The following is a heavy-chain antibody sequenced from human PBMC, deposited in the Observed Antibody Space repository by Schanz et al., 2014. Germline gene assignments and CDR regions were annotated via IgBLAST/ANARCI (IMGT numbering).Heavy chain of an antibody. J-gene: IGHJ4*02. CDR2: MIGSGSSV. CDR3: ARLDSSSWYPRY. D-gene: IGHD6-13*01. V-gene: IGHV3-23*01. CDR1: GFTFSIYG. Sequence: VQLLESGGGLVQPGGSLRLSCAASGFTFSIYGMSWVRQAPGKGLEWVSRMIGSGSSVFYADSVKGRFTISRDNLKNTVYLQMNSLRAGDTAVYYCARLDSSSWYPRYWGQGTLVTVSS.